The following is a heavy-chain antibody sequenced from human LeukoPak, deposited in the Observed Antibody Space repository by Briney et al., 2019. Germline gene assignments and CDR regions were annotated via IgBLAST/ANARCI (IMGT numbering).Heavy chain of an antibody. CDR3: ARGPVGATNAFHI. J-gene: IGHJ3*02. D-gene: IGHD1-26*01. CDR1: GYTFTDYY. V-gene: IGHV1-2*06. Sequence: GASVKVSCKASGYTFTDYYIHWVRQAPGQGLEWMGRISPNSGGTSYAQKFQGRVTMTRDTSIATAYMELSSLRSDDTAVYYCARGPVGATNAFHIWGQETLVTVSS. CDR2: ISPNSGGT.